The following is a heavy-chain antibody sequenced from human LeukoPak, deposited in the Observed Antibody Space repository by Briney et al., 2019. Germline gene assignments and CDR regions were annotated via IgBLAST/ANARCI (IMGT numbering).Heavy chain of an antibody. V-gene: IGHV4-59*01. D-gene: IGHD6-19*01. J-gene: IGHJ4*02. CDR3: ARGAGWYHY. CDR1: GDSISNYY. Sequence: PSETLSLTCTVSGDSISNYYWSWLRQPPGKGLEWIGYIYFTGSTNYNPSLKTRVTISLDTSKTQFSLNLRSVTSADTAMYYCARGAGWYHYWGQGSLVTVSS. CDR2: IYFTGST.